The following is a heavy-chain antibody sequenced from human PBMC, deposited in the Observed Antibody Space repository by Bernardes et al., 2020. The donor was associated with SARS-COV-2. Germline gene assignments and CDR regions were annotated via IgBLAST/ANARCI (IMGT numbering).Heavy chain of an antibody. J-gene: IGHJ4*02. D-gene: IGHD3-10*01. V-gene: IGHV3-33*01. CDR3: AFWGSGSLVDY. CDR2: IWYDGSNK. CDR1: GFTFSSYG. Sequence: GGSLRLSCAASGFTFSSYGMHWVRQAPGKGLEWVAVIWYDGSNKYYADSVKGRFTISRDNSKNTLYLQMNSLRAEDTAVYYCAFWGSGSLVDYWGQGTLVTVSS.